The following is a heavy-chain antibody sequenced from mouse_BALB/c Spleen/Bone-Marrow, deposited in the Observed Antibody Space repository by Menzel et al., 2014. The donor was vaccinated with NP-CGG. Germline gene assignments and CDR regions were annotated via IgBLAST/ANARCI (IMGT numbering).Heavy chain of an antibody. J-gene: IGHJ1*01. CDR3: ARGGNWDDFDV. CDR2: ISSGSTAI. Sequence: EVKLVESGGGLVQPGGSRKLSCAASGFTFXTFGMHWVRQAPEKGLEWVAYISSGSTAIFYADTLKGRFTISRDNPENTLFLQMTSLRSEDTAMYYCARGGNWDDFDVWGAGTTVTVSS. D-gene: IGHD4-1*01. V-gene: IGHV5-17*02. CDR1: GFTFXTFG.